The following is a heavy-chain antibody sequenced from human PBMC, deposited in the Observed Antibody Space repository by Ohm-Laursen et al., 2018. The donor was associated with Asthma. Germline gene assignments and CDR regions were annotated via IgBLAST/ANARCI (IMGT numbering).Heavy chain of an antibody. Sequence: SLRLSCAASGFTFSSYAMSWVRQAPGKGLEWVSAISGSGGSTYYADSVKGRFTISRDNSKNTLYLQMNSLRAEDTAVYYCAKDGQWLVQDGSNFDYWGQGTLVTVSS. V-gene: IGHV3-23*01. J-gene: IGHJ4*02. CDR3: AKDGQWLVQDGSNFDY. CDR2: ISGSGGST. CDR1: GFTFSSYA. D-gene: IGHD6-19*01.